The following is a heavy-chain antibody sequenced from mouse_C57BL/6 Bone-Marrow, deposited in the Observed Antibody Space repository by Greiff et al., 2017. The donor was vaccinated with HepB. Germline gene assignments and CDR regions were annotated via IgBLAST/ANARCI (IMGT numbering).Heavy chain of an antibody. Sequence: VKLQESGAELARPGASVKLSCKASGYTFTSYGISWVKQRTGQGLEWIGEIYPRSGNTYYNEKFKGKATLTADKSSSTAYMELRSLTSEDSAVYFCASHYYGSSTYAMDYWGQGTSVTVSS. CDR2: IYPRSGNT. V-gene: IGHV1-81*01. CDR1: GYTFTSYG. D-gene: IGHD1-1*01. CDR3: ASHYYGSSTYAMDY. J-gene: IGHJ4*01.